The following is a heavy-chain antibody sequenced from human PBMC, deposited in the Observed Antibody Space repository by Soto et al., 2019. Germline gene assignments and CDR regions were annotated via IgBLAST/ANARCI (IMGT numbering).Heavy chain of an antibody. J-gene: IGHJ6*02. CDR1: GGSISSYY. CDR3: AKDRDYDFWSGSCMDV. Sequence: PSETLSLTCTVSGGSISSYYWSWMRQPPGKGLECIGYINDSGTTNYNPSLKSRITISIDTSRNQFSLKLSSVTAEDTAVYYCAKDRDYDFWSGSCMDVWGQGTTVTGSS. CDR2: INDSGTT. D-gene: IGHD3-3*01. V-gene: IGHV4-59*01.